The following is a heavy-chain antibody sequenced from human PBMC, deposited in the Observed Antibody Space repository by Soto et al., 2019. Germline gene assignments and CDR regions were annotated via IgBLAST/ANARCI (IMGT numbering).Heavy chain of an antibody. V-gene: IGHV3-33*01. J-gene: IGHJ6*02. Sequence: GGSLRLSCAASGFIFSRYAMHWVRQAPGKGLEWVAVIWYDGSNKYYADSVKGRFTISRDNSKNTLYLQMKSLGAEDTAVYYCARVDYYDSSGYYRTSDYYFALDVWGQGTTVTVSS. CDR3: ARVDYYDSSGYYRTSDYYFALDV. D-gene: IGHD3-22*01. CDR2: IWYDGSNK. CDR1: GFIFSRYA.